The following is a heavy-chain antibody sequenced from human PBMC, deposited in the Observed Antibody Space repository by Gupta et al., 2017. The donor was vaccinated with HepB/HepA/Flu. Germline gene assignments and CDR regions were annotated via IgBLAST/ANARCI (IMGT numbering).Heavy chain of an antibody. CDR2: IIPIFGTA. D-gene: IGHD3-22*01. Sequence: QVQLVQSGAEVKKPGSSVKVSCKASGGTFSSYAISWVRQAPGQGLEWMGGIIPIFGTANYAQKFQGRVTITADKSTSTAYMELSSLRSEDTAVYYCARAGGTPNYYDSSGYYYYYMDVWGKGTTVTVSS. CDR3: ARAGGTPNYYDSSGYYYYYMDV. CDR1: GGTFSSYA. J-gene: IGHJ6*03. V-gene: IGHV1-69*06.